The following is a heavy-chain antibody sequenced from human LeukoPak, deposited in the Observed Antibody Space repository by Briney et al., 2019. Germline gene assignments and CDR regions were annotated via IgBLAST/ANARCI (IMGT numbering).Heavy chain of an antibody. V-gene: IGHV3-74*01. J-gene: IGHJ6*02. D-gene: IGHD2-15*01. CDR3: ARDRGWVVAASRGMDV. CDR2: INSDGSST. Sequence: PGGSLRLSCAASGFTFSSYWLHWVRQAPGKGLVWVSRINSDGSSTSYADSVKGRFTISRDSSKTTLYLQMNSLRAEDTAMYYCARDRGWVVAASRGMDVWGQGTTVTVS. CDR1: GFTFSSYW.